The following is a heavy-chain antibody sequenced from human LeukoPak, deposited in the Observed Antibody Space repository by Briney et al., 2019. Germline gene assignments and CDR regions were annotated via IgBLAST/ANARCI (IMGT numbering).Heavy chain of an antibody. CDR1: GGSISSGSYY. CDR3: ASVATVGDY. D-gene: IGHD5-12*01. CDR2: IYTSGST. J-gene: IGHJ4*02. V-gene: IGHV4-61*02. Sequence: PSQTLPLTCTVSGGSISSGSYYWSWIRQPAGKGLEWIGRIYTSGSTNYNPSLKSRVTISVDTSKNQFSLKLSSVTAADTAVYYCASVATVGDYWGQGMVVTVSA.